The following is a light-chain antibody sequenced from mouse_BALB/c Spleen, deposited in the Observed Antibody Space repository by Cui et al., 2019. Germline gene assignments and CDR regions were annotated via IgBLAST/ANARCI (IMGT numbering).Light chain of an antibody. V-gene: IGKV4-74*01. J-gene: IGKJ1*01. Sequence: QIVLTQSPAIMSASLGERVTMTCTASSSVSSSYLHWYQQKPGSSPKPWIYSTSHLASGVPARFSGSGSGTSYSLTISSMEAEDAATYYCHQYHRSPRTFGGGTKLEIK. CDR2: STS. CDR3: HQYHRSPRT. CDR1: SSVSSSY.